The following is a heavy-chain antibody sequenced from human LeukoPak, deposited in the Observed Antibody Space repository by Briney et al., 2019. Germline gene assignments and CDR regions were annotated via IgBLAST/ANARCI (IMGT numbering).Heavy chain of an antibody. CDR1: GYTFTTYN. Sequence: ASVKVSCKASGYTFTTYNINWVRQAHGQGLEWMGWISGYNGNTNYAQKLQGRVTMTTDTSTSTAYMELRSLKSDDTAVYYCASLKNYYDSSGYLVTDAFDIWGQGTMVTVSS. CDR3: ASLKNYYDSSGYLVTDAFDI. D-gene: IGHD3-22*01. CDR2: ISGYNGNT. J-gene: IGHJ3*02. V-gene: IGHV1-18*01.